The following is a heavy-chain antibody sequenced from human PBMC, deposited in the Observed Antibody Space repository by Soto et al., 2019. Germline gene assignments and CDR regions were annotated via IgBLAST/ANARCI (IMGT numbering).Heavy chain of an antibody. D-gene: IGHD2-8*01. J-gene: IGHJ4*01. V-gene: IGHV3-33*01. Sequence: GGSLRLSCAASGFTFSSYGMHWVRQAPGKGLEWVAVIWYDGSNKYYADSVKGRFTISRDNSKNTLYLQMNSLRAEDTAVYYCTTDSYSTIKRVRFDYWGHGTLVTVSS. CDR3: TTDSYSTIKRVRFDY. CDR1: GFTFSSYG. CDR2: IWYDGSNK.